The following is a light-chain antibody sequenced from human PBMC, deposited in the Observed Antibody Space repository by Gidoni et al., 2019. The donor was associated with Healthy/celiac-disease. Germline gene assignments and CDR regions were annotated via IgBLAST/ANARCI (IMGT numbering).Light chain of an antibody. CDR3: QQYDNLQLT. CDR2: DSS. CDR1: QDISNY. Sequence: DIQMTQSPSSLSASVGDRVTITCQASQDISNYLNWYQQKPGKAPKLLVYDSSNLETGVPSRFSGSGSGTDFTFTISSLQPEAIATYYCQQYDNLQLTFGGGTKVEIK. V-gene: IGKV1-33*01. J-gene: IGKJ4*01.